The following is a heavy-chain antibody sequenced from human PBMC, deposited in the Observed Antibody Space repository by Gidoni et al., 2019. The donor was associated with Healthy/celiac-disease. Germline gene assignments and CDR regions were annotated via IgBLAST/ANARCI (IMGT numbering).Heavy chain of an antibody. D-gene: IGHD1-26*01. Sequence: GGSISSGSYYWSWIRQPAGKELEWIGRIYTSGSTNYNPSLKSRVTISVDTSKNQFSLKLSSVTAADTAVYYCAREEVGPTGSDGFDIWGQGTLVTVSS. CDR1: GGSISSGSYY. J-gene: IGHJ3*02. V-gene: IGHV4-61*02. CDR3: AREEVGPTGSDGFDI. CDR2: IYTSGST.